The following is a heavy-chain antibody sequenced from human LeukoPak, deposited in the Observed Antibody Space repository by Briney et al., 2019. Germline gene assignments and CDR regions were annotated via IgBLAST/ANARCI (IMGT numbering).Heavy chain of an antibody. CDR1: GFTFSSYW. V-gene: IGHV3-7*03. J-gene: IGHJ4*02. Sequence: PGGSLRLSCAASGFTFSSYWMSWVRQAPRKGLEWVANIKQDGSEKYYVDSVKGRFTISRDNAKNSLYLQMNSLRAEDTAVYYCARDRFSGSYPLDYWGQGTLVTVSS. D-gene: IGHD1-26*01. CDR2: IKQDGSEK. CDR3: ARDRFSGSYPLDY.